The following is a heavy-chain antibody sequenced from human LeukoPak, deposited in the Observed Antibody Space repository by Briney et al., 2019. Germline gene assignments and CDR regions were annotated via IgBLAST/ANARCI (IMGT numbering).Heavy chain of an antibody. J-gene: IGHJ3*02. CDR3: ARAPAGYYDFWSGYYTVSQDAFDI. CDR1: GYTFTSYD. D-gene: IGHD3-3*01. V-gene: IGHV1-8*01. Sequence: ASVKVSCKASGYTFTSYDINWVRQATGQGLEWMRWMNPNSGNTGYAQKFQGRVTMTRNTSISTAYMELSSLRSEDTAEYYCARAPAGYYDFWSGYYTVSQDAFDIWGQGTMVTVSS. CDR2: MNPNSGNT.